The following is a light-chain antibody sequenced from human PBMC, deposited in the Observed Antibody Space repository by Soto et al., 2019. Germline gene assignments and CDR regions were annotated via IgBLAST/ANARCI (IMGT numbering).Light chain of an antibody. CDR3: QSYDSSLSGWV. J-gene: IGLJ3*02. CDR1: SSNIGAGYN. V-gene: IGLV1-40*01. Sequence: QSVLTQPPSVSGAPGQRVTISCTGSSSNIGAGYNVHWYQQLPGTAHKLLIYGNSNRPSWVPDRFSGSKSGTSASLAITGLQAEDEADYYCQSYDSSLSGWVFGGGTKLTVL. CDR2: GNS.